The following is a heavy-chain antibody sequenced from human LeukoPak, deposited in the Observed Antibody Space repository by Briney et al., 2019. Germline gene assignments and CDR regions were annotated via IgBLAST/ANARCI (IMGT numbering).Heavy chain of an antibody. CDR2: ISSSGSTI. J-gene: IGHJ4*02. D-gene: IGHD3-22*01. CDR1: GFTFSDYY. Sequence: PGGSLRLSCAASGFTFSDYYMSWIRQAPGKGLEWVAYISSSGSTIYYADSVKGRFTISRDNAKNSLYLQMNSLRAEDTAVYHCASGGGVQPMIVVIWGQGTLVTVSS. CDR3: ASGGGVQPMIVVI. V-gene: IGHV3-11*01.